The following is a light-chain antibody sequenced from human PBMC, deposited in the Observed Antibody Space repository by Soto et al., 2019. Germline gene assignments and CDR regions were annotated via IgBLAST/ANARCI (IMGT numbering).Light chain of an antibody. Sequence: IVLTHSPGTLSFSPWQSSTLSFSSSQSVSSSYLAWYQQKPGQAPRLLIYGASSRATGISDRFSGSGSGTDFTLTISRLEPEDFAVYYCQQYGRSLWTFGQGTKVDI. CDR2: GAS. J-gene: IGKJ1*01. V-gene: IGKV3-20*01. CDR3: QQYGRSLWT. CDR1: QSVSSSY.